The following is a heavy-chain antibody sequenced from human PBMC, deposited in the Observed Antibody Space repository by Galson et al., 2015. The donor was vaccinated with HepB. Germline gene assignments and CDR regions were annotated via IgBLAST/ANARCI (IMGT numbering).Heavy chain of an antibody. J-gene: IGHJ4*02. D-gene: IGHD6-19*01. V-gene: IGHV1-46*03. CDR1: GFTFTTNNY. CDR2: LNPSGGST. CDR3: ARDAEYGSGWLYLDY. Sequence: SVKVSCKASGFTFTTNNYIHWVRQAPGQGLEWMGMLNPSGGSTSYAQKFQGRVIMTRDTSTSTVYMELRGLRSEDTALYFCARDAEYGSGWLYLDYWGQGTLVTVSS.